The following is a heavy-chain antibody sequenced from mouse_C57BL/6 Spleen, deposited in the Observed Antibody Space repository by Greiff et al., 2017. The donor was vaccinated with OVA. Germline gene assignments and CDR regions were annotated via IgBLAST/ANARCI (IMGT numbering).Heavy chain of an antibody. CDR1: GYTFTEYT. J-gene: IGHJ1*03. CDR3: ARHWNYYRSSYWSFDV. V-gene: IGHV1-62-2*01. D-gene: IGHD1-1*01. Sequence: QVQLQQSGAELVKPGASVKLSCKASGYTFTEYTIHWVKQRPGQGLEWIGWFYPGSGSIKYNEKFKDKATLTADKSSSTVYMELSRLTSEDSAVYVCARHWNYYRSSYWSFDVWGKGTTVTVSS. CDR2: FYPGSGSI.